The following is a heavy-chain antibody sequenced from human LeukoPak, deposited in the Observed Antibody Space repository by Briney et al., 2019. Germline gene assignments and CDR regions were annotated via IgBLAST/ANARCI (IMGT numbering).Heavy chain of an antibody. CDR1: GGSFSGYY. D-gene: IGHD6-6*01. J-gene: IGHJ4*02. CDR3: ARLHENESSSSSPPH. Sequence: SETLSLTCAVYGGSFSGYYWSWIRQPPGKGLEWIGEINHSGRTNYNPSLKSLGTISVDTSKNQFSLKMSSVTAADTAVYYCARLHENESSSSSPPHWGQGTLVTVSS. CDR2: INHSGRT. V-gene: IGHV4-34*01.